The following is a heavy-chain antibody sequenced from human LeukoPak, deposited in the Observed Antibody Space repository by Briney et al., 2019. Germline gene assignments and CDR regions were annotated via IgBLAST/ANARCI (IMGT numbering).Heavy chain of an antibody. D-gene: IGHD1-26*01. CDR1: GFTFSDHY. CDR2: TKNKANSYTT. V-gene: IGHV3-72*01. CDR3: ARWDSGSCSD. J-gene: IGHJ4*02. Sequence: GGSLRLSCAASGFTFSDHYMDWVRQAPGKGLEWVGRTKNKANSYTTEYAASVKGRFTISRDESKNSLYLQMNSLKTEDTAVYYCARWDSGSCSDWGQGTLDTVSS.